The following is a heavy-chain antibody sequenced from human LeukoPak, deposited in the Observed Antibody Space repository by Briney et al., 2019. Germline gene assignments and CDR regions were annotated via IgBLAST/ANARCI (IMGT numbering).Heavy chain of an antibody. CDR1: GFTFSSYG. CDR3: AKFAVPAAIGAFDI. J-gene: IGHJ3*02. V-gene: IGHV3-30*02. CDR2: IRYDGSNK. Sequence: GGSLRLSCAASGFTFSSYGMHWVRQAPGNGLEWVAFIRYDGSNKYYADSVKGRFTISRDNSKNTLYLQMNSLRAEDTAVYYCAKFAVPAAIGAFDIWGQGTMVTVSS. D-gene: IGHD2-2*01.